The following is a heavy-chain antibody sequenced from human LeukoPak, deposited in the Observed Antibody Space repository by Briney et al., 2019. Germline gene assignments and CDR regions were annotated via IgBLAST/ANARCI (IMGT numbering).Heavy chain of an antibody. CDR3: ARGEYQLPFDY. J-gene: IGHJ4*02. Sequence: PGRSLRLSCAASGFTFEDYAMHWVRQAPGKGLEWVSGISWNSGSIGYADSVKGRFTISRDNAKNSLYLQMNSLRAEDTALYYCARGEYQLPFDYWGQGTLVTVSS. CDR2: ISWNSGSI. V-gene: IGHV3-9*01. D-gene: IGHD2-2*01. CDR1: GFTFEDYA.